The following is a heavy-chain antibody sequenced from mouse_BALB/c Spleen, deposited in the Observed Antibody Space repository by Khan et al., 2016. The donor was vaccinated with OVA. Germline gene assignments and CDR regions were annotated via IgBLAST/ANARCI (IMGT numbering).Heavy chain of an antibody. CDR1: GYTFTTYW. V-gene: IGHV1-7*01. CDR2: INPSTGYT. Sequence: QVQLQQSGAELAKPGASVKMSCKASGYTFTTYWMHWVKQRPGQGLDWIGYINPSTGYTEYNQKFKDKATLTADKSSSTAYMQLNSLTSEDTAVYYCARMARKWGQGTTLTVSS. J-gene: IGHJ2*01. CDR3: ARMARK.